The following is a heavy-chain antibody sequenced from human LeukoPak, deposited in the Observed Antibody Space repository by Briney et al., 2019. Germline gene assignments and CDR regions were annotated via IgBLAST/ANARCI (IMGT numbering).Heavy chain of an antibody. CDR1: GYTFTRYY. CDR3: ARRNSGYQDLDF. CDR2: INPSAGST. Sequence: ASVTVSCKASGYTFTRYYMYWVRQAPGQGLECKGIINPSAGSTSYAQKFQGRVTMTRDTSTSTVYMELSSLKSDDTAVYYCARRNSGYQDLDFWGQGTLVTVSS. D-gene: IGHD5-12*01. V-gene: IGHV1-46*01. J-gene: IGHJ4*02.